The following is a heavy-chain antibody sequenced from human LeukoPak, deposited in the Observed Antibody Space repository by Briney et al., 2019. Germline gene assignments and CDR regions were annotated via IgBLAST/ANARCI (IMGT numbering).Heavy chain of an antibody. J-gene: IGHJ4*02. V-gene: IGHV3-7*01. CDR2: MKPDGSET. Sequence: PGGSLRLSCAASGFTFGIYWMNWVRQAPGRGLEWVASMKPDGSETNYLDSVKGRFTISRDNAKNSLYLQMNSLRVEGTAIYYCAKARPGDTFDCWGQGTLVTVSS. CDR3: AKARPGDTFDC. CDR1: GFTFGIYW. D-gene: IGHD3-10*01.